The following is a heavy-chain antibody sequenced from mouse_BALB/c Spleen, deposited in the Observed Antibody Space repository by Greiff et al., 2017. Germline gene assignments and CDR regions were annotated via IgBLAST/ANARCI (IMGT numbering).Heavy chain of an antibody. D-gene: IGHD2-1*01. V-gene: IGHV2-9*02. J-gene: IGHJ2*01. Sequence: QVQLQQSGPGLVAPSQSLSITCTVSGFSLTSYSVHWVRQPPGKGLEWLGVIWAGGSTNYNSALMSRLSISKDNSKSQVFLKMNSLQTDDTAMYYCARGSPYGNYFDYWGQGTTLTVSS. CDR3: ARGSPYGNYFDY. CDR1: GFSLTSYS. CDR2: IWAGGST.